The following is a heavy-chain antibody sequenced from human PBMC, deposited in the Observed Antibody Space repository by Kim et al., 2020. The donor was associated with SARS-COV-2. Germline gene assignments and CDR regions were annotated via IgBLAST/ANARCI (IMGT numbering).Heavy chain of an antibody. V-gene: IGHV1-46*01. D-gene: IGHD3-22*01. CDR3: ARDGRVYYYDSSGQNFDY. J-gene: IGHJ4*02. Sequence: ASVKVSCKASGYTFTSYYMHWVRQAPGQGLEWMGIINPSGGSTSYAQKFQGRVTMTRDTSTSTVYMELSSLRSEDTAVYYCARDGRVYYYDSSGQNFDYWGQGTLVTVSS. CDR1: GYTFTSYY. CDR2: INPSGGST.